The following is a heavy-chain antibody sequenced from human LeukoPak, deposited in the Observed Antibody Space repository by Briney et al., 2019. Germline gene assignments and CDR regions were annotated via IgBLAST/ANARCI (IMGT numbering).Heavy chain of an antibody. CDR2: TYYRSKWSN. D-gene: IGHD3-16*01. Sequence: SQTLSLTCAISGDSVSSKSAAWNWVRQSPSRGLEWLGRTYYRSKWSNDYAISVKSRITINPNTSKNQFSLQLNSVTPEDTALYYCARQYLGGFDYWGQGTLVTVSP. V-gene: IGHV6-1*01. J-gene: IGHJ4*02. CDR3: ARQYLGGFDY. CDR1: GDSVSSKSAA.